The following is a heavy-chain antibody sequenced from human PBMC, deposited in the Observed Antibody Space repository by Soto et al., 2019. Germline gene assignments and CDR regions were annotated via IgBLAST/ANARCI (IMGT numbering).Heavy chain of an antibody. CDR2: IYYSGST. V-gene: IGHV4-59*08. J-gene: IGHJ5*02. CDR1: GGSISSYY. Sequence: PSETLSLTCTVSGGSISSYYWSWIRQPPGKGLEWIGYIYYSGSTNYNPSLKSRVTISVDTSKDQFSLKLSSVTAADTAVYYCARSAPRPLLRLDPWGQGTLVTVSS. D-gene: IGHD3-10*01. CDR3: ARSAPRPLLRLDP.